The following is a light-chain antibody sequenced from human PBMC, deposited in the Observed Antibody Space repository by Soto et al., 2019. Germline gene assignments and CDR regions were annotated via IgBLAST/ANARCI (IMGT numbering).Light chain of an antibody. Sequence: QPVLTQSPSASASLGASVKLTCTLSSGHSTYAIAWHQQQPEKGPRYLMKLNSDGSHSKADGIPDRFSGSSSGTECYLTISNLQSEDEADYYCQTWGTGIRVFGTGTKVTVL. CDR3: QTWGTGIRV. V-gene: IGLV4-69*01. CDR2: LNSDGSH. J-gene: IGLJ1*01. CDR1: SGHSTYA.